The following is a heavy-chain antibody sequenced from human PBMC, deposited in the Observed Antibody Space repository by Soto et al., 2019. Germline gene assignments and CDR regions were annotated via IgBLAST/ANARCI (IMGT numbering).Heavy chain of an antibody. CDR1: GYMFTGYN. CDR2: INPNSGGT. CDR3: AASRGNYYDSSGYYPYDAFDI. J-gene: IGHJ3*02. Sequence: GASVKVSCKASGYMFTGYNMHWVRQAPGQGLEWMGWINPNSGGTNYAQKFQGRVTMTRDLPSSTAYMELSSLRSEDTAVYYCAASRGNYYDSSGYYPYDAFDIWGQGTMVTVSS. D-gene: IGHD3-22*01. V-gene: IGHV1-2*02.